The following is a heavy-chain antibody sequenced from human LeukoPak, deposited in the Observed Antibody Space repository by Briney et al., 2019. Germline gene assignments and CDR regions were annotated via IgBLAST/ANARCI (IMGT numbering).Heavy chain of an antibody. CDR3: ARTLVGATSGADYYLDS. Sequence: GWALRLSCAPSGFSFTKYSMTWVRQDPRKGLEWVSAISGSGGSTFYPHSVKARFTISRDNSEYTLYLQINSLRAEDTAIYYGARTLVGATSGADYYLDSWGQGTLVTVSS. D-gene: IGHD1-26*01. CDR1: GFSFTKYS. CDR2: ISGSGGST. J-gene: IGHJ4*02. V-gene: IGHV3-23*01.